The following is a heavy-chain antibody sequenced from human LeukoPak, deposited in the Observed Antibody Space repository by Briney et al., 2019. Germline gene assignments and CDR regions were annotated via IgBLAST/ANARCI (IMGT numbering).Heavy chain of an antibody. J-gene: IGHJ6*03. D-gene: IGHD6-19*01. CDR1: GYTFTGYY. CDR2: INPNSGGT. Sequence: GASVKVSCKASGYTFTGYYMHWVRQAPGQGLERMGWINPNSGGTNYAQKFQGRVTMTRDTSISTAYMELSRLRSDDTAVYYCARCEYSSGWYTHFIPDYYYYYMDVWGKGTTVTVSS. CDR3: ARCEYSSGWYTHFIPDYYYYYMDV. V-gene: IGHV1-2*02.